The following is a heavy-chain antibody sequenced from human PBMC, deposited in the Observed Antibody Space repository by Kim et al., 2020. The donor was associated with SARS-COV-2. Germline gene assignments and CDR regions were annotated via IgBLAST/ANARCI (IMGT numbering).Heavy chain of an antibody. CDR1: GYNFTRYP. J-gene: IGHJ5*02. Sequence: ASVKVSCKASGYNFTRYPINWVRQAPGQGLEWMGWMNTHTGNPTYAQAFTGRXVFSLDTSVSTAYLQILSLKAXXTXXYYXXTEPGDYHSGWFDPWGXGT. V-gene: IGHV7-4-1*01. D-gene: IGHD3-16*01. CDR2: MNTHTGNP. CDR3: XTEPGDYHSGWFDP.